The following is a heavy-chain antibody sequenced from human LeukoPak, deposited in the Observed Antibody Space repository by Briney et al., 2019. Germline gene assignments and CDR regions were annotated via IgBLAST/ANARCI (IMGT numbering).Heavy chain of an antibody. Sequence: PSQTLSLTCTVSGGSISSGGYYWSWIRQHPGKGLEWIGYIYYSGSTYYNPSLESRVTIPVDTSKNQFSLKLSSVTAADTAVYYCARDHPNWFDPWGQGTLVTVSS. V-gene: IGHV4-31*03. CDR3: ARDHPNWFDP. CDR2: IYYSGST. J-gene: IGHJ5*02. CDR1: GGSISSGGYY.